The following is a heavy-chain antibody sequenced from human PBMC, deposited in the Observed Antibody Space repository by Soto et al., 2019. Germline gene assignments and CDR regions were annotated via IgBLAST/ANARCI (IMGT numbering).Heavy chain of an antibody. CDR1: GFTLNNYG. CDR2: IWYDGLRQ. D-gene: IGHD2-15*01. V-gene: IGHV3-33*01. CDR3: VRESTPPFFDS. Sequence: LRLSCVGSGFTLNNYGVHWVRQAPGKGLEWVALIWYDGLRQTYADSVRGRFTISRDSSTNTIYLQMNSLRAEDTANYFCVRESTPPFFDSWGQGTPVTSPQ. J-gene: IGHJ4*02.